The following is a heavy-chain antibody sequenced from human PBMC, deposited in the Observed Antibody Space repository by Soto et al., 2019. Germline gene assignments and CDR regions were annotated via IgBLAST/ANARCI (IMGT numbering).Heavy chain of an antibody. V-gene: IGHV1-3*01. CDR3: ARDLWGYCGVDCYPLDV. CDR1: GGTFSGYA. CDR2: INAGNGNT. Sequence: ASVKVSCKASGGTFSGYAISWVRQAPGQRLEWMGWINAGNGNTKYSQKFQGRVTITRDTSASTAYMELSSLRSEDTAVYYCARDLWGYCGVDCYPLDVWGQGTTVTVSS. D-gene: IGHD2-21*02. J-gene: IGHJ6*02.